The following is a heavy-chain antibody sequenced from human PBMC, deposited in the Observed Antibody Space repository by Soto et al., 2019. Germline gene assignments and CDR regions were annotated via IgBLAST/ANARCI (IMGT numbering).Heavy chain of an antibody. D-gene: IGHD3-3*01. CDR2: IYSSGST. CDR1: GGDIKSYY. J-gene: IGHJ5*02. Sequence: LDTRSFACTVAGGDIKSYYWTWIRQPAGKGVEWIGRIYSSGSTKYNPSLQSRVTMSLDTSKNQFSLRLTSVTAADTAVYYCARGQRFSDWFDPWGQGTLVTVS. V-gene: IGHV4-4*07. CDR3: ARGQRFSDWFDP.